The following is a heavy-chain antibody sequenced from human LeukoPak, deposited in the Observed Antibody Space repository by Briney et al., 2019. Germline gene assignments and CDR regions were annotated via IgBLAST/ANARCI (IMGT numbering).Heavy chain of an antibody. Sequence: SETLSLTCTVSGGSISSYYWSWIRQPPGKGLEWIGYIYTSGSTNYNPSLKSRVTISVDTSKNQFSLKLSSVTAADTAVYHCARRRPYYYMDVWGKGTTVTVSS. CDR1: GGSISSYY. CDR2: IYTSGST. J-gene: IGHJ6*03. V-gene: IGHV4-4*09. CDR3: ARRRPYYYMDV.